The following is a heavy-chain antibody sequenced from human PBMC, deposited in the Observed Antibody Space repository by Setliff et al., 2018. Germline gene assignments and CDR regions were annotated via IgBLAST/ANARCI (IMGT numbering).Heavy chain of an antibody. D-gene: IGHD3-3*01. CDR3: ARDRYYNSWSGTSITAPHDAFDI. Sequence: ASVKVSCKASGDTFGSYTISWLRQAPGQGLEWMGIINPSGGLTRYAQKFQGRVTMTRDTSTSTVYMEVSSLRSEDTAVYYCARDRYYNSWSGTSITAPHDAFDIWGQGTMVTVSS. CDR2: INPSGGLT. CDR1: GDTFGSYT. J-gene: IGHJ3*02. V-gene: IGHV1-46*03.